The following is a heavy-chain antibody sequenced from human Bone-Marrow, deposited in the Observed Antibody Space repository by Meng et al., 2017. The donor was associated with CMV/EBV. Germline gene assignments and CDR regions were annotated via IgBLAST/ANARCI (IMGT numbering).Heavy chain of an antibody. D-gene: IGHD1-14*01. CDR3: AAKIDITYFDF. CDR1: GYTFTSYY. Sequence: SCKASGYTFTSYYMHWVRQAPGQGLEWMGVINPNGGTTAYAQKFQGRVTMTGDTSTSTIYMELNSLRSEDTAVYFCAAKIDITYFDFWDQGTLVTVSS. CDR2: INPNGGTT. J-gene: IGHJ4*02. V-gene: IGHV1-46*01.